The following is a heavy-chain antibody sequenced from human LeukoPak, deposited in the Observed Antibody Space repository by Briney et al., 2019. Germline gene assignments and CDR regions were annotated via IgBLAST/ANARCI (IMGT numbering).Heavy chain of an antibody. CDR2: IQVNGSSV. CDR1: EFTFNHLH. D-gene: IGHD3-10*01. V-gene: IGHV3-69-1*02. J-gene: IGHJ5*02. Sequence: GRSLRLSCAASEFTFNHLHFNWVRQTPGGGLEWGSFIQVNGSSVSYADSAKGRFSVSRDNAKTSVFLQMTNLRVEDTGVYYCARAGGWGGFGDIDLWGQGTLVTVSS. CDR3: ARAGGWGGFGDIDL.